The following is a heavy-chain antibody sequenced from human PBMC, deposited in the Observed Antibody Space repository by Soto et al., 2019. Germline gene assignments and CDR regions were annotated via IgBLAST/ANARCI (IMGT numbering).Heavy chain of an antibody. J-gene: IGHJ3*02. CDR3: AKAHYYDIEPDAFDI. D-gene: IGHD3-22*01. CDR1: GFTFSSYA. CDR2: ISGSGGST. V-gene: IGHV3-23*01. Sequence: PGVSLRLSFAASGFTFSSYAMSWVRQAPGKGLEWVSAISGSGGSTYYADSVKGRFTISRDNSKNTLYLQMNSLRAEDTAVYYCAKAHYYDIEPDAFDIWGQGTMVTVSS.